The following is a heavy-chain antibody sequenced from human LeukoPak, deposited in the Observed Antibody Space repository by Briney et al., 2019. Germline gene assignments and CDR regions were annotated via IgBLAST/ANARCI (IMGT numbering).Heavy chain of an antibody. CDR1: GGSISSTTYY. CDR3: ARHPRPQWDIGDYWFDP. Sequence: PSETLSLTCTVSGGSISSTTYYWAWIRQPPGKGLEWIGSIYKAGNTNYSPSLRSRVFISVDTSNNQFSLSLSSVTAADTAVYYCARHPRPQWDIGDYWFDPWGQGTLVTVSS. J-gene: IGHJ5*02. D-gene: IGHD1-26*01. V-gene: IGHV4-39*01. CDR2: IYKAGNT.